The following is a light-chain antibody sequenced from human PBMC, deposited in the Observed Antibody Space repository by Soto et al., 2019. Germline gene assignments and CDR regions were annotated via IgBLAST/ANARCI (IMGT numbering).Light chain of an antibody. J-gene: IGKJ4*01. Sequence: EIVLTQSPGTLSLSLGERATLSCRASQRVSTAYLGWYQQRPGQAPRLLLYGASNRATGIPDRFSGSGSGTDFTLTISRLEPEDFAVHYCQHYGNSPLPFGGGTKVAIK. CDR1: QRVSTAY. CDR2: GAS. V-gene: IGKV3-20*01. CDR3: QHYGNSPLP.